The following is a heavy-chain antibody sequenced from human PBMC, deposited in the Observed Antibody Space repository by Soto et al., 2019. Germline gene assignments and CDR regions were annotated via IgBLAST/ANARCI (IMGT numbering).Heavy chain of an antibody. V-gene: IGHV3-23*01. CDR2: IGRSDNT. Sequence: EVQLLESGGGLVQPGGSLRLSCAASGFTFSSYAMSWVRQAPGKGLEWVSSIGRSDNTYYADSVKGRFTISRDSSKNKLYLQMVSLRAEDTAVYYCARASYCSSASCLEDVWGQGTTVSVSS. J-gene: IGHJ6*02. D-gene: IGHD2-15*01. CDR3: ARASYCSSASCLEDV. CDR1: GFTFSSYA.